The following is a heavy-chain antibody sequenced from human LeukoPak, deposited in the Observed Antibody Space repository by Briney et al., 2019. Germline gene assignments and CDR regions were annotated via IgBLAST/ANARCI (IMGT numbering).Heavy chain of an antibody. CDR3: AGRTLQLPRYFDY. CDR2: IYHSGST. Sequence: SETLSLTCAVSGGSISNSNWWSWVRQPPGKGLEWIGEIYHSGSTNYNPSLKSRVTISVDKSKNQFSLKVSSVTAADTAVYYCAGRTLQLPRYFDYWGQGTLVTVSS. J-gene: IGHJ4*02. CDR1: GGSISNSNW. D-gene: IGHD4-11*01. V-gene: IGHV4-4*02.